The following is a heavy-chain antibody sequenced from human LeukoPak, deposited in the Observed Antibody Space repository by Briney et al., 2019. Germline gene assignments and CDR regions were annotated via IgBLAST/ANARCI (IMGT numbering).Heavy chain of an antibody. CDR3: ARVADTAMVDFFSDY. D-gene: IGHD5-18*01. Sequence: ASVKVSCKASGYTFTGYYMHWVRQAPGQGLEWMGWINPNSGGTNYAQKFQGRVTMTRDTSISTAYMELSRLRSDDTAVYYCARVADTAMVDFFSDYWGQGTLVTVSS. CDR1: GYTFTGYY. CDR2: INPNSGGT. V-gene: IGHV1-2*02. J-gene: IGHJ4*02.